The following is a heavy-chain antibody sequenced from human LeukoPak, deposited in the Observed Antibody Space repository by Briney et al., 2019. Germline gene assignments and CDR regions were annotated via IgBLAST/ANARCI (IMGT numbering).Heavy chain of an antibody. CDR2: VKQDGSEV. V-gene: IGHV3-7*05. CDR3: ERDFI. CDR1: GFTFSSHW. D-gene: IGHD3-10*01. Sequence: GGSLRLSCVGSGFTFSSHWMSWVRQAPGKGLEWVANVKQDGSEVDYVDSVKGRFTISRDNAKNSLFLQMNSLRAEDTAVYYCERDFIWGQGTLVTVSS. J-gene: IGHJ4*02.